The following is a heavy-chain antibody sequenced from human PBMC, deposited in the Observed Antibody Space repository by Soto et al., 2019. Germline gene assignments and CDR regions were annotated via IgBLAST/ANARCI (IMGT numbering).Heavy chain of an antibody. CDR1: GGSISSGGYY. D-gene: IGHD1-26*01. V-gene: IGHV4-31*03. J-gene: IGHJ4*02. Sequence: SETLSLTCTVSGGSISSGGYYWSWIRQHPGKGLEWIGYIYYSGSTYYNPSLKSRVTISVDTSKNQFSLKLSSVTAADTAVYYCARLSSGSYPYYFDYWGQGTLVTVSS. CDR3: ARLSSGSYPYYFDY. CDR2: IYYSGST.